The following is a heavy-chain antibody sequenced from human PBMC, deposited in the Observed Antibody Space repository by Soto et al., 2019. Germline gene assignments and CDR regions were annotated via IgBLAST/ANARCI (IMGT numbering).Heavy chain of an antibody. CDR3: SRDRVAGIWGYAFDF. Sequence: GASVKVSCKTSGYTFTNHGINWVRQAPGQGLEWMGWINPYNANTNYAQKLQGRVTMTTDTSTSTAYMDLRSLTSDDTAVYYCSRDRVAGIWGYAFDFWGKGTMVTVS. CDR1: GYTFTNHG. V-gene: IGHV1-18*04. CDR2: INPYNANT. J-gene: IGHJ3*01. D-gene: IGHD3-16*01.